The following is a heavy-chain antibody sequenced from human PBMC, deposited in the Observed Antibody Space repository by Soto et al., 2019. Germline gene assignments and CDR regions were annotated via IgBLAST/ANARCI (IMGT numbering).Heavy chain of an antibody. CDR3: ARSEINYSRFDL. CDR1: GYTFISYA. Sequence: QVQLVQSGAEVKKPGASVTVSCKASGYTFISYALHWVRQAPGQRLEWIWKINAGNGYTKYSQEFQGRVTITRDTSASTAYMDLSSPRSEDTAIYYCARSEINYSRFDLWGQGTLVTVSS. J-gene: IGHJ5*02. V-gene: IGHV1-3*01. D-gene: IGHD2-21*01. CDR2: INAGNGYT.